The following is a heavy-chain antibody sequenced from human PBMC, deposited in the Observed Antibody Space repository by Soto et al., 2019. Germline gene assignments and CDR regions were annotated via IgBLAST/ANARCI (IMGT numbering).Heavy chain of an antibody. J-gene: IGHJ3*02. Sequence: EVQLVESGGGLVQPGGSLRLSCAASGSTFSSYDMHWVRQATGKGLEWVSAIGTAGDTYYPGSVKGRFTISRENAKNSLYLQMNSLRAGDTAVYYCARSTIIAVAGTEPLHDAFDIWGQGTMVTVSS. CDR3: ARSTIIAVAGTEPLHDAFDI. CDR2: IGTAGDT. V-gene: IGHV3-13*01. D-gene: IGHD6-19*01. CDR1: GSTFSSYD.